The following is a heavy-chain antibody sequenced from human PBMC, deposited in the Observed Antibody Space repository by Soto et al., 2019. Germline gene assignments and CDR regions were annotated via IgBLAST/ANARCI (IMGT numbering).Heavy chain of an antibody. Sequence: GESLNISCKGSGYSFTSYWIGWVRQMPGKGLEWMGIIYPGDSDTRYSTSSQGQVTISADKSISTAYPQWSSLKASDTAMYYCARRSGYSYGYDFDYWGQGTLVTVSS. CDR2: IYPGDSDT. CDR1: GYSFTSYW. J-gene: IGHJ4*02. V-gene: IGHV5-51*01. D-gene: IGHD5-18*01. CDR3: ARRSGYSYGYDFDY.